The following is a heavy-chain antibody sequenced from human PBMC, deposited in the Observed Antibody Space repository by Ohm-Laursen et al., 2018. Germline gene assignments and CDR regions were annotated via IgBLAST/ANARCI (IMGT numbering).Heavy chain of an antibody. V-gene: IGHV3-30*18. CDR2: ISYDGSNK. CDR3: AKDRRLGRYYDSSGYPIDY. CDR1: GFTFSSYG. D-gene: IGHD3-22*01. Sequence: RSLRLSCAASGFTFSSYGMHWVRQAPGKGLEWVAVISYDGSNKYYADSVKGRFTISRDNSKNTLYLQMNSLRAEDTAVYYCAKDRRLGRYYDSSGYPIDYWGQGTLVTVSS. J-gene: IGHJ4*02.